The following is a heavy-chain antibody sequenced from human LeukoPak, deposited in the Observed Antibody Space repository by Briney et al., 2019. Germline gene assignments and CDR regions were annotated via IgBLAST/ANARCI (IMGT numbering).Heavy chain of an antibody. V-gene: IGHV3-23*01. CDR1: GFTFSSYA. J-gene: IGHJ3*02. CDR3: FASRYCSGGSCYLGAFDI. Sequence: QAGGSLRLSCAASGFTFSSYAMHWVRQAPGKGLEWVSAISGSGGSTYYADSVKGRFTISRDNSKNTLYLQMNSLRAEDTAVYYCFASRYCSGGSCYLGAFDIWGQGTMVTVSS. D-gene: IGHD2-15*01. CDR2: ISGSGGST.